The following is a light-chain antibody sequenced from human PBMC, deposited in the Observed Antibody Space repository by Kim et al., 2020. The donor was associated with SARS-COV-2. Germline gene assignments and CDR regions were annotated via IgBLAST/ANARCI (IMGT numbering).Light chain of an antibody. CDR1: SSDICFYHY. CDR3: CSYTTSSTFV. Sequence: GQSVPISCTGTSSDICFYHYASWYQQHPGKAPKLMLYDVNTRPAGVSIRFSGSRSGNTASLTISGLQAEDEADYYCCSYTTSSTFVFGTGTKVTVL. J-gene: IGLJ1*01. V-gene: IGLV2-14*04. CDR2: DVN.